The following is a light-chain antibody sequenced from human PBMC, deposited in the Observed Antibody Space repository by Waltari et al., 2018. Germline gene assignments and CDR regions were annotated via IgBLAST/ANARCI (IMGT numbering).Light chain of an antibody. J-gene: IGKJ2*01. CDR3: QQRGA. CDR1: QSIGSF. Sequence: DFQMTQSPSSLSASLGDTVTITCRASQSIGSFSNWYQHKPGKAPKLLIYASSTLQSGVPARFSGSGSGTDFTLTISSLRPEDFATYYCQQRGAFGQGTKLAV. CDR2: ASS. V-gene: IGKV1-39*01.